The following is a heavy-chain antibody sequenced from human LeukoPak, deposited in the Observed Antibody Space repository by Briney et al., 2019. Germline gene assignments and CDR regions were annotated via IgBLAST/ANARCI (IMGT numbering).Heavy chain of an antibody. CDR2: IYTSGST. CDR1: GGSISSGSYY. J-gene: IGHJ4*02. Sequence: PSQTLSLTCTVSGGSISSGSYYWGWIRQPAGKGLEWIGRIYTSGSTNYNPSLKSRVTISVDTSKSQFSLKLSSVTAADTAVYYCATQKSTARPGYYFDYWGQGTLVTVSS. CDR3: ATQKSTARPGYYFDY. V-gene: IGHV4-61*02. D-gene: IGHD6-6*01.